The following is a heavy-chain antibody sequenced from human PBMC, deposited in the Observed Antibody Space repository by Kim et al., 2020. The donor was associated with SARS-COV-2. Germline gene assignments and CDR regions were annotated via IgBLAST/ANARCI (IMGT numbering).Heavy chain of an antibody. Sequence: GGSLRLSCAASGFTFSSYAMHWVRQAPGKGLEWVAVISYDGSNKYYADSVKGRFTISRDNSKNTLYLQMNSLRAEDTAVYYCATPPHTAMGSDWGQGTL. CDR3: ATPPHTAMGSD. J-gene: IGHJ4*02. D-gene: IGHD5-18*01. V-gene: IGHV3-30*04. CDR2: ISYDGSNK. CDR1: GFTFSSYA.